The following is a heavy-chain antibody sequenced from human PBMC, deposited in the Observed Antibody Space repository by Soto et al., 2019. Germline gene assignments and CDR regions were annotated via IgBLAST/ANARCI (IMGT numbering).Heavy chain of an antibody. CDR3: ARHVHPSGTHFDF. D-gene: IGHD3-10*01. J-gene: IGHJ4*02. V-gene: IGHV4-59*08. CDR1: GGSITNYF. Sequence: PSETLSLTCTVSGGSITNYFWSWIRQPPGKGLEWIGYIHSSGNTHYNPSLQRQVTISLDTSKNQFSLKLSSVSATDTAVYFCARHVHPSGTHFDFWGQGTLVTVSS. CDR2: IHSSGNT.